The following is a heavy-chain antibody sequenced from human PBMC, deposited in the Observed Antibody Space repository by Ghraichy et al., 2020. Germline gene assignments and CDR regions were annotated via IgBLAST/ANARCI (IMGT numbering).Heavy chain of an antibody. V-gene: IGHV3-23*01. D-gene: IGHD5-24*01. CDR2: ISGSGSTT. CDR3: AKDRGYNQYFDY. J-gene: IGHJ4*02. Sequence: GESLNISCAASGFTFSSYVMSWVRQAPGKGLEWVSGISGSGSTTYYADSVKGRFTISRDNSKNTLTLQVNSLRADDTAIYYCAKDRGYNQYFDYWGQGTLVTVSS. CDR1: GFTFSSYV.